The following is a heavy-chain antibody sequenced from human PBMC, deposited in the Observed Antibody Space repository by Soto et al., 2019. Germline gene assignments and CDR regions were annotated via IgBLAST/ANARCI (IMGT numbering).Heavy chain of an antibody. J-gene: IGHJ4*02. CDR3: ARVGPYYDILTGYYPDDY. CDR2: ISYDGSNK. V-gene: IGHV3-30-3*01. D-gene: IGHD3-9*01. Sequence: QVQLVESGGGVVQPGRSLRLSCAASGFTFSSYAMHWVRQAPGKGLEWVAVISYDGSNKYYADSVKGRFTISRDNSKNTLYLQMNSLRAEDTAVYYCARVGPYYDILTGYYPDDYWGQGTLVTVSS. CDR1: GFTFSSYA.